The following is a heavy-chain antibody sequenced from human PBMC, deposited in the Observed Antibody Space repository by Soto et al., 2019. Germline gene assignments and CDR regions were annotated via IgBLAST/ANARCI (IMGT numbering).Heavy chain of an antibody. J-gene: IGHJ6*02. D-gene: IGHD2-8*01. CDR2: SSTYTGYT. CDR3: ARAPNYDNVLGWLYYSALDV. CDR1: GYTFTTYG. Sequence: QVQLVQSGAEVKKPGASVKVSCMASGYTFTTYGITWVRQAPGQGLEWVVWSSTYTGYTDYAQRFQGRVIMTADTSTRTAYMELDSLTPDDTAVYYCARAPNYDNVLGWLYYSALDVWGQGTQVTVSS. V-gene: IGHV1-18*01.